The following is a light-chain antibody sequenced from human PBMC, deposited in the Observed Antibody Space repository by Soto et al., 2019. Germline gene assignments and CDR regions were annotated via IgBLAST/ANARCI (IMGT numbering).Light chain of an antibody. J-gene: IGKJ4*01. V-gene: IGKV1-12*01. CDR3: QQANSFKLT. CDR1: QGISNW. Sequence: DIQMTQSPSSVSASVGDRVTITGRASQGISNWLAWYQQKPGKAPKLLIYAASTLQSGVPSRFSGSGSGTDFTLTISSLQPEDFETYFCQQANSFKLTFGGGTKVEIK. CDR2: AAS.